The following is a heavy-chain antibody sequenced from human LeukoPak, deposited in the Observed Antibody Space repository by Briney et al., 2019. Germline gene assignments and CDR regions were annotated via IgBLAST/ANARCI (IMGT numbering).Heavy chain of an antibody. J-gene: IGHJ4*02. CDR1: GFTFSSYA. V-gene: IGHV3-23*01. CDR2: ISGSGGST. Sequence: PGGSLRLSCAASGFTFSSYAMSWVRQAPGKGLEWVSAISGSGGSTYYADSVKGRFTISRDNSKNTLYLQMNSLRAEDTAVYYCAKEHYCSGGSCYDTVYWGQGTLVTVSS. CDR3: AKEHYCSGGSCYDTVY. D-gene: IGHD2-15*01.